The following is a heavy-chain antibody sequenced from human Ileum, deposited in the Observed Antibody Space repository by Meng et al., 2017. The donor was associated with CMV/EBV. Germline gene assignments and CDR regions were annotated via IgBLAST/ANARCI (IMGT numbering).Heavy chain of an antibody. J-gene: IGHJ5*02. V-gene: IGHV3-30*02. CDR3: AYIGYCSSTSCLNWFDP. Sequence: FNFSSYGMHWDRQAPGKGLEWVAFIRYDGSNKYYADSVKGRFTISRDNSKNTLYLQMNSLRAEDTAVYYCAYIGYCSSTSCLNWFDPWGQGTLVTVSS. D-gene: IGHD2-2*01. CDR1: FNFSSYG. CDR2: IRYDGSNK.